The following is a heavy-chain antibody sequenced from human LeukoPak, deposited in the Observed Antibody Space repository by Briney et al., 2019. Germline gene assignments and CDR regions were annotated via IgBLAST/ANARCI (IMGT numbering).Heavy chain of an antibody. D-gene: IGHD3-22*01. Sequence: ASVKVSCKASGYTFTSYYMHWVRQAPGQGLEWMGIINPSGGSTSYAQKFQGRVTMTRDTSTSTVYMELSSLRAEDTAVYYCARDLLRSSGLEDPGGFAFDIWGQGTMVTVSS. J-gene: IGHJ3*02. CDR2: INPSGGST. V-gene: IGHV1-46*01. CDR3: ARDLLRSSGLEDPGGFAFDI. CDR1: GYTFTSYY.